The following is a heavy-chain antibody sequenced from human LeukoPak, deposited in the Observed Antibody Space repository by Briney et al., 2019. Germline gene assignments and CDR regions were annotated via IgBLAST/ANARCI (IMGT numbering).Heavy chain of an antibody. D-gene: IGHD2-21*01. CDR1: GFTFSSAW. V-gene: IGHV3-15*01. CDR3: AADIPSAIYPIDF. CDR2: IKSKADGETT. J-gene: IGHJ4*02. Sequence: PGGSLRLSCTASGFTFSSAWMSWVRQARGKGLEWVGLIKSKADGETTHYAAPVKDRFTLSRDDSIRTLYLQMNNLKTEDTAVYYCAADIPSAIYPIDFWGQGALVTVST.